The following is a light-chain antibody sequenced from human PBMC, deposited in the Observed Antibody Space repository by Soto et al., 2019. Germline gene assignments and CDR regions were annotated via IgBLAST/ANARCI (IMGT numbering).Light chain of an antibody. V-gene: IGKV3-20*01. J-gene: IGKJ1*01. CDR2: GAS. CDR3: QQYASSPWT. CDR1: QSVSRSH. Sequence: EIVLTQSAGTLFLSPGERATLSCRASQSVSRSHLAWFQQKPGQAPRVXSYGASNRATGIPDRVSGSGSGTDFTLTINRLEPEDFAVYYCQQYASSPWTFGQGTKVYIK.